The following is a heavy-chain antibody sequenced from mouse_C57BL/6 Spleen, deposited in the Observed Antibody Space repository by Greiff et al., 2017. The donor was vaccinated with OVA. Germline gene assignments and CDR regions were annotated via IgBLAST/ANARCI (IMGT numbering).Heavy chain of an antibody. J-gene: IGHJ2*01. Sequence: QVQLQQSGAELVKPGASVTISCTASGYAFSSYWMNWVKQRPGKGLEWIGQLYPGDGDTNYNGKFKGKATLTADKSSSTAYMQLSSLTSEDSAVYFCARERGGYFDYWGKGTTRTVSS. CDR1: GYAFSSYW. CDR3: ARERGGYFDY. CDR2: LYPGDGDT. V-gene: IGHV1-80*01.